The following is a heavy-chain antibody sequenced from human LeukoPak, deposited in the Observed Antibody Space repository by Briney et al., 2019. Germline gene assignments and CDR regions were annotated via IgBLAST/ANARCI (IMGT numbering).Heavy chain of an antibody. CDR1: GGPNSSSSYY. CDR2: IYYSGST. Sequence: SDTLSLTCTVSGGPNSSSSYYWGWIRQPPGKGLEWIGSIYYSGSTYYNPSLKSRVTISVDTSKNQFSLKLTSVTAADTAVYYCARPTSSGWTPFGNWGQGTLVTVSS. V-gene: IGHV4-39*01. D-gene: IGHD6-19*01. CDR3: ARPTSSGWTPFGN. J-gene: IGHJ4*02.